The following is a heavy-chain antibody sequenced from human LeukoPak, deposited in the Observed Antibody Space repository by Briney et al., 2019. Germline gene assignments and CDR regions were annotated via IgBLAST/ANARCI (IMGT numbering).Heavy chain of an antibody. J-gene: IGHJ6*03. CDR2: IKYGGSA. D-gene: IGHD3-16*01. CDR1: SGSISSSRYY. V-gene: IGHV4-39*01. CDR3: ERQDRGAHQYYYMDF. Sequence: PSETLSLTCSVSSGSISSSRYYWGWIRQPPGKGLGWIGSIKYGGSAFYNPPLKSRVTVSADTSKNEFSLKLTSVTAADTAVYYCERQDRGAHQYYYMDFWGKETTVIVSS.